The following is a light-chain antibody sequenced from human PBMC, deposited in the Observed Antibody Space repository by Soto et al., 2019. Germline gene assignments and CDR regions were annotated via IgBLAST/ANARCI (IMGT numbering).Light chain of an antibody. J-gene: IGKJ4*01. V-gene: IGKV1-33*01. CDR1: QDSRNY. CDR2: DAS. Sequence: DIQMTQSPSSLSASVGDRVTITCQASQDSRNYLNWYQQKPGKAPSLLIYDASNLRTGVPLRFSGSGSGTDFTLTISSLQPVDIATYYCQHSDHLPPLSFGGGTRLEIK. CDR3: QHSDHLPPLS.